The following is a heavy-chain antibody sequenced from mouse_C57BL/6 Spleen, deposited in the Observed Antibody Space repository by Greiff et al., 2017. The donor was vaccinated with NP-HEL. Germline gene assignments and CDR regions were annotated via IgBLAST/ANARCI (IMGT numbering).Heavy chain of an antibody. J-gene: IGHJ4*01. CDR1: GYTFTSYG. CDR3: ATYYSNYYYAVDY. D-gene: IGHD2-5*01. V-gene: IGHV1-81*01. CDR2: IYPRSGNT. Sequence: VQLQQSGAELARPGASVKLSCKASGYTFTSYGISWVKQRTGQGLEWIGEIYPRSGNTYYNEKFKGKATLTADKSSSTAYMELRSLTSEDSAVYFCATYYSNYYYAVDYWGQGTSVTVSS.